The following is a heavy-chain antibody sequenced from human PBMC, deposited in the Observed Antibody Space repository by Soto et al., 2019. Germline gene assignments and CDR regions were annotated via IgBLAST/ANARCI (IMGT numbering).Heavy chain of an antibody. Sequence: QVQLVQSVAEVKKPGSSVKVSCKASGGTFSSYAISWVRQAPGQGLERIGGIIPISETTNYAQKFQGRVTITADESKSTAYMELSSLRSEDTAVYYCARSQGSSTSLEIYYYYYYGMDVWGQGTTVTVSS. CDR1: GGTFSSYA. D-gene: IGHD2-2*01. J-gene: IGHJ6*02. CDR3: ARSQGSSTSLEIYYYYYYGMDV. V-gene: IGHV1-69*01. CDR2: IIPISETT.